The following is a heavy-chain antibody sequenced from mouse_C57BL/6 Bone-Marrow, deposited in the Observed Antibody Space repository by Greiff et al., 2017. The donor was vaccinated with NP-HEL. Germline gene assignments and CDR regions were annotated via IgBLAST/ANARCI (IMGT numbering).Heavy chain of an antibody. CDR1: GYTFTSYW. CDR2: IYPGSGST. D-gene: IGHD1-1*01. Sequence: VQLQQPGAELVKPGASVKMSCKASGYTFTSYWITWVKQRPGQGLEWIGDIYPGSGSTNYHEKFKSKATLTVDTSSSTAYMQLSSLTSEDAAVYYCARGYGSSYLYWYFDVGGTGTTVTVSS. CDR3: ARGYGSSYLYWYFDV. V-gene: IGHV1-55*01. J-gene: IGHJ1*03.